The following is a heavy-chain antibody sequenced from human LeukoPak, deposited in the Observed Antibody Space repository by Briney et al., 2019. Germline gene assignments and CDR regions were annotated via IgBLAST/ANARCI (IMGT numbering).Heavy chain of an antibody. V-gene: IGHV3-23*01. CDR3: AKRGVVIRVILVGFHKEAYYFDS. CDR1: GITLSNYG. CDR2: ISDTGGRT. Sequence: PGGSLRLSCAGSGITLSNYGMTWVRQAPGKGLEWVAGISDTGGRTNYADSVKGWFTISRDNPKNTLFLQMNSLRAEDTAVYFCAKRGVVIRVILVGFHKEAYYFDSWGQGALVTVSS. D-gene: IGHD3-22*01. J-gene: IGHJ4*02.